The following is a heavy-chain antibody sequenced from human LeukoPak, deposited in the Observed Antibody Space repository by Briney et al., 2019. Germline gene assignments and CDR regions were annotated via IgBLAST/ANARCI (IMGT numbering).Heavy chain of an antibody. CDR1: GGSISSYY. V-gene: IGHV4-59*01. Sequence: PSETLSLTCTVSGGSISSYYWSWIRQPPGKGLEWIGYIYYSGSTNYNSSLKSRVTISVDTSKNQFSLKLSSVTAADTAVYYCARAAYCTNGVCYNPADYWGQGTLVTVSS. J-gene: IGHJ4*02. CDR2: IYYSGST. D-gene: IGHD2-8*01. CDR3: ARAAYCTNGVCYNPADY.